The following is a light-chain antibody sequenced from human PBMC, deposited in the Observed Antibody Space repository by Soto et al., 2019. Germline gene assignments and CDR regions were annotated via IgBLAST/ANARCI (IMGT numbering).Light chain of an antibody. Sequence: QSALTQPASVSGSPGQSISIPCTGTSSDIGAFNFVSWYQQHPGKAPKVLIYGVTNRPSGVDYRFSGSKSGNTASLIISGLRPEDEADYYCTSFTSASTLIFGTGTKVTVL. V-gene: IGLV2-14*03. CDR3: TSFTSASTLI. CDR1: SSDIGAFNF. J-gene: IGLJ1*01. CDR2: GVT.